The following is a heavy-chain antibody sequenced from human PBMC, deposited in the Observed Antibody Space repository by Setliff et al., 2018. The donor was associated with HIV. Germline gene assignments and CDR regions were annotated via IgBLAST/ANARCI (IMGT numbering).Heavy chain of an antibody. CDR2: ISVYNGNT. J-gene: IGHJ4*02. CDR3: ARSLREYSYGSPDY. CDR1: GYSFSTYG. V-gene: IGHV1-18*01. Sequence: ASVKVSCKASGYSFSTYGISWVRQAPGQGLEWMGWISVYNGNTNYAQKLQGRVTMTTDTSTDTAYMELSSLRSEDTAIYYCARSLREYSYGSPDYWGPGTLVTVSS. D-gene: IGHD5-18*01.